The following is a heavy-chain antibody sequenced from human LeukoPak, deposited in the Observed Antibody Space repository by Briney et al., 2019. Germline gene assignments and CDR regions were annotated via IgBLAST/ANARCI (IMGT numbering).Heavy chain of an antibody. V-gene: IGHV1-18*04. Sequence: GASVEVSCKASGYTFTGYYMHWVRQAPGQGLEWMGWISAYNGNTNYAQKLQGRVTMTTDTSTSTAYMELRSLRSDDTAVYYCARVTARTDFWSGYSLFVRDYYYYMDVWGKGTTVTVSS. CDR1: GYTFTGYY. CDR3: ARVTARTDFWSGYSLFVRDYYYYMDV. D-gene: IGHD3-3*01. J-gene: IGHJ6*03. CDR2: ISAYNGNT.